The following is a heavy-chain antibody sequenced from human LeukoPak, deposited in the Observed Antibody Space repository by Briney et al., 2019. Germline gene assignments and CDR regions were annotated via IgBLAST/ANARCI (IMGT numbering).Heavy chain of an antibody. Sequence: PGGSLRLSCAASGFTFSNYAMSWARQAPGRGLEWVSAISGSGDNTYYADSVKGRFTVSRDNSKNTLYVQMKSLRAEDTAVYYCAKDFVVVPGNVNYFDYWGQGTLVTVSS. CDR1: GFTFSNYA. D-gene: IGHD2-21*02. CDR3: AKDFVVVPGNVNYFDY. CDR2: ISGSGDNT. V-gene: IGHV3-23*01. J-gene: IGHJ4*02.